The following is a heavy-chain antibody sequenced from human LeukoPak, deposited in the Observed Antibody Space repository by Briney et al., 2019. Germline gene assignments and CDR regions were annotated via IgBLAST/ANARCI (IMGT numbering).Heavy chain of an antibody. CDR3: ARDDYYDSSGYPRVYDAFDI. CDR2: ISYDGSNK. Sequence: GRSLRLSCAASGFTFSSYGMHWVRQAPGKGLEWVAVISYDGSNKYYADSVKGRFTISRDNSKNTLYLQMNSLRAEDTAVYYCARDDYYDSSGYPRVYDAFDIWGQGTMVTVSS. D-gene: IGHD3-22*01. CDR1: GFTFSSYG. J-gene: IGHJ3*02. V-gene: IGHV3-30*03.